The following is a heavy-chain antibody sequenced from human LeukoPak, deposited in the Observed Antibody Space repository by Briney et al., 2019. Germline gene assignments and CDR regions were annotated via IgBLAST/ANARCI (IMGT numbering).Heavy chain of an antibody. Sequence: ASVKVSCKGSGYTFTSYATNWVRQAPGQGLEWMGWISAYNGNTNYARKLQGRVTMTTDTSTSTAYMELRSLRSDNTAVYYCARGGLYGGNTGFDYWGQGTLVTVSS. CDR3: ARGGLYGGNTGFDY. V-gene: IGHV1-18*01. J-gene: IGHJ4*02. CDR1: GYTFTSYA. D-gene: IGHD4-23*01. CDR2: ISAYNGNT.